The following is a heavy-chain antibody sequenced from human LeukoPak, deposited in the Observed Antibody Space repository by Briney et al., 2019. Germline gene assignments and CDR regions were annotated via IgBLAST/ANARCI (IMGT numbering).Heavy chain of an antibody. J-gene: IGHJ4*02. Sequence: SETLSLTCTVSGGSISIISSSTYYWGWIRQAPGKGLEWIGSLYYGENSHYNPSLKSRATLSVDTSNNQSSLKLTSVTAADAAVYFCARQLPTAAADTRGYFDYWGQGTVVTVSS. CDR2: LYYGENS. CDR3: ARQLPTAAADTRGYFDY. V-gene: IGHV4-39*01. D-gene: IGHD6-25*01. CDR1: GGSISIISSSTYY.